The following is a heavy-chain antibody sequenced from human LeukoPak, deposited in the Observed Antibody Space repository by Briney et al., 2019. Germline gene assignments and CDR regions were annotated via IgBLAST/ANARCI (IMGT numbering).Heavy chain of an antibody. V-gene: IGHV4-30-4*08. CDR3: AREVVVPAASDAFDI. J-gene: IGHJ3*02. CDR2: IYYSGST. CDR1: GGSISSGDYY. Sequence: SETLSLTCTVSGGSISSGDYYWSWIRQPPGKGLEWIRYIYYSGSTYYNPSLKSRVTISVDTSKNQFSLKLSSVTAADTAVYYCAREVVVPAASDAFDIWGQGTMVTVSS. D-gene: IGHD2-2*01.